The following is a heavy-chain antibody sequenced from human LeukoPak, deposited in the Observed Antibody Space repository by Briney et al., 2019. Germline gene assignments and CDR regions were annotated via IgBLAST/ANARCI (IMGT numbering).Heavy chain of an antibody. CDR1: GYTFINYD. Sequence: ASVKVSCKASGYTFINYDFSWVRQAPGQGLEWMGWISTYNGNTNYAQKIQGRVTMTTDTSTSTAYMELRSLRSDDTAVYYCARDLPYSSSWESIDYWGQGTLVTVSS. V-gene: IGHV1-18*01. CDR3: ARDLPYSSSWESIDY. J-gene: IGHJ4*02. CDR2: ISTYNGNT. D-gene: IGHD6-13*01.